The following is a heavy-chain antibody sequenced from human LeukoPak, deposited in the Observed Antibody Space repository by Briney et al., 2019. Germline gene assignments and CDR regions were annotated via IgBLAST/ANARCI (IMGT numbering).Heavy chain of an antibody. V-gene: IGHV4-61*01. Sequence: SETLSLTCTVSGGSISSSSYYWSWIRQPPGKGLEWIGYIYYSGSTNYNPSLKSRVTISVDTSKNQFSLKLSSVTAADTAVYYCAIHVGDSMPFDPWGQGTLVTVSS. CDR1: GGSISSSSYY. CDR2: IYYSGST. CDR3: AIHVGDSMPFDP. J-gene: IGHJ5*02. D-gene: IGHD3-22*01.